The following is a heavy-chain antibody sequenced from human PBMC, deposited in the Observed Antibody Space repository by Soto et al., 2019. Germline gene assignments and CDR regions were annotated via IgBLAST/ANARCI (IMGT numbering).Heavy chain of an antibody. D-gene: IGHD1-7*01. CDR3: AKDLNGNYIGGFEM. Sequence: GGSLRLSCSGSGFTFANFAMSWVRQAPGGGLEWVSGITVGGSTYYADSVEGRFRISRDNFRDTLSLHMSGVRVEDTAMYYCAKDLNGNYIGGFEMCGQGTLVTVSS. J-gene: IGHJ3*02. CDR2: ITVGGST. CDR1: GFTFANFA. V-gene: IGHV3-23*01.